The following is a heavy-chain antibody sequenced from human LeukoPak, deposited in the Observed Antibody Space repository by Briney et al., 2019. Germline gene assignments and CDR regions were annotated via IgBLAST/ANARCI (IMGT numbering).Heavy chain of an antibody. CDR3: AEDGPIVVPWFCY. D-gene: IGHD2-2*01. CDR1: GFTFSSYA. CDR2: ITGSAGTT. V-gene: IGHV3-23*01. J-gene: IGHJ4*02. Sequence: GWSLRPSCAASGFTFSSYAMSWVRQAPGKGLEWVSAITGSAGTTYNADSVKGRFTISRDNSKNTRYLQMNSLRAEDTAVYYCAEDGPIVVPWFCYWGQGTLVTVPS.